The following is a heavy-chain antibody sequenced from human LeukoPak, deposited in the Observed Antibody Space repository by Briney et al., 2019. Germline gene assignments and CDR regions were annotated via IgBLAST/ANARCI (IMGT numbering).Heavy chain of an antibody. CDR2: ISGSGGST. Sequence: SCKASGYTFTSYGISWVRQAPGKGLERVSAISGSGGSTYYADSVKGRFTISRDNSKNTLYLQMNSLRAEDTAVYYCAKDLRAYYDSSGYFGYFDYWGQGTLVTVSS. CDR3: AKDLRAYYDSSGYFGYFDY. D-gene: IGHD3-22*01. V-gene: IGHV3-23*01. J-gene: IGHJ4*02. CDR1: GYTFTSYG.